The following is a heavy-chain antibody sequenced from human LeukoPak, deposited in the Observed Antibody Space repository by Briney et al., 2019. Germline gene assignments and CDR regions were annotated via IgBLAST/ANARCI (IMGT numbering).Heavy chain of an antibody. CDR1: GGSISSGDYS. V-gene: IGHV4-30-2*01. D-gene: IGHD4-23*01. CDR2: IYHSGST. J-gene: IGHJ5*02. Sequence: SQTLSLTCAVSGGSISSGDYSWSWIRQPPGKGLEWIGYIYHSGSTYYNPSLKSRVTISVDRSKNQFSLKLSSVTAADTAVYYCARDYGGNSGWFDPWGQGTLVTVSS. CDR3: ARDYGGNSGWFDP.